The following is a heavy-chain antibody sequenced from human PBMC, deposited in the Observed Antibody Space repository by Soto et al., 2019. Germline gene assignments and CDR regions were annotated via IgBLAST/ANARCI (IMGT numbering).Heavy chain of an antibody. V-gene: IGHV1-18*01. CDR1: GYTFTSYG. D-gene: IGHD2-2*01. CDR3: ARDTEPGYCSSTSCLWSYYYYGMDV. Sequence: ASVKVSCKASGYTFTSYGISWVRQAPGQGLEWMGWISAYNDNTNYAQKLQGRVTMTTDTSTSTAYMELRSLRSDDTAVYYCARDTEPGYCSSTSCLWSYYYYGMDVWGQGTTVTVSS. J-gene: IGHJ6*02. CDR2: ISAYNDNT.